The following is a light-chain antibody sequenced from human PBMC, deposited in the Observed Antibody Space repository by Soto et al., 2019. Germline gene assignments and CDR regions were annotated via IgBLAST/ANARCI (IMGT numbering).Light chain of an antibody. CDR3: QQYNSWPLSIT. V-gene: IGKV3-15*01. CDR1: QSVSSN. Sequence: ELLMTQSPATLSVSSGERAPLPCRAIQSVSSNLAWYQQKPGQAPRLLIYGAATRATGSPARFSGSGSWTEVTLTISSLQSEDFAVYYCQQYNSWPLSITFGQGTRLEI. J-gene: IGKJ5*01. CDR2: GAA.